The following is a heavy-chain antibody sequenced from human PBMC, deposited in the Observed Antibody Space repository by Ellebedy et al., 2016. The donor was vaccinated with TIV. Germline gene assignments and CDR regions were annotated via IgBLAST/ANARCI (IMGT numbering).Heavy chain of an antibody. Sequence: MPSETLSLTCEVSGSSISTCEYYWGWIRPPPGKGLEWIWRISYTGSAYYDASLKRRVTISIDPSNKQLSLRLTSVTAADTALYYCARHRGRQTMVYGFDVWGQGTTVTVSS. CDR1: GSSISTCEYY. V-gene: IGHV4-39*01. CDR2: ISYTGSA. J-gene: IGHJ6*02. CDR3: ARHRGRQTMVYGFDV. D-gene: IGHD3-16*01.